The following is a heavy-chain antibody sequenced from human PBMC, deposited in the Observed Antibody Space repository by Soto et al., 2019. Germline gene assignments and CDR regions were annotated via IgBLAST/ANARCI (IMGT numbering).Heavy chain of an antibody. J-gene: IGHJ4*02. CDR1: GFTFSSYA. CDR3: AKHQGPGSYSSGWYYFDY. Sequence: GGSLRLSCATSGFTFSSYAMSWVRQAPGKGLEWVSAISGSGGSTYYADSVKGRFTISRDNSKNTLYLQMNSLRAEDTAVYYCAKHQGPGSYSSGWYYFDYWGQGTLVTVSS. V-gene: IGHV3-23*01. CDR2: ISGSGGST. D-gene: IGHD6-19*01.